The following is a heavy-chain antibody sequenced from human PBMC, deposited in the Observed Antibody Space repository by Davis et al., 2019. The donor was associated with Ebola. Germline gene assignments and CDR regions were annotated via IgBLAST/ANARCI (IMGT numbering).Heavy chain of an antibody. CDR2: IRYDGSNK. J-gene: IGHJ6*02. D-gene: IGHD3-9*01. CDR1: GFTFSSYG. CDR3: AKDSLRYCDWSVGMDV. Sequence: PGGSLRLSCAASGFTFSSYGMHWVRQAPGKGLEWVAFIRYDGSNKYYADSVKGRFTISRDNSKNTLYLQMNSLRAEDTAVYYCAKDSLRYCDWSVGMDVWGQGTTVTVSS. V-gene: IGHV3-30*02.